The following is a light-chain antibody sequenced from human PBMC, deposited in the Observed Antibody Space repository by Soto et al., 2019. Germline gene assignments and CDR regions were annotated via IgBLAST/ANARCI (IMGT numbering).Light chain of an antibody. CDR3: QQYNNWPLS. CDR1: QSVSSN. CDR2: GAS. J-gene: IGKJ4*01. V-gene: IGKV3-15*01. Sequence: EIVMTQSPATLSVSPGERATLSCRASQSVSSNLGWYQQKPGQAPRLLIYGASARATGIPARFSGSGSGTEFTLTISTLQSEDLAVYYCQQYNNWPLSFGGGTKVEIK.